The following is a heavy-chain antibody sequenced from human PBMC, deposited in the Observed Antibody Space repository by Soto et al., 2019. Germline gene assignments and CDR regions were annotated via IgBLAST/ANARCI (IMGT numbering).Heavy chain of an antibody. J-gene: IGHJ3*02. Sequence: GGSLRLSCAASGFTFSNAWMNWVRQAPGKGLEWVGRIKSKTDGGTTDYAAPVKGRFTISRDDSKNTLYLQMNSLKTEDTAVYYCTTELELRSPDAFDIWGQGTMVTVSS. CDR3: TTELELRSPDAFDI. V-gene: IGHV3-15*07. D-gene: IGHD1-7*01. CDR2: IKSKTDGGTT. CDR1: GFTFSNAW.